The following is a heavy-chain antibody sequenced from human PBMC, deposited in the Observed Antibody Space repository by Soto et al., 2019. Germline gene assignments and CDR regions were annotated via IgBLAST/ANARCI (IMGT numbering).Heavy chain of an antibody. CDR2: IYYSGST. V-gene: IGHV4-39*01. CDR3: ARLKDSSGYYLEYYFDY. D-gene: IGHD3-22*01. CDR1: GGSISSSSYY. J-gene: IGHJ4*02. Sequence: PSETLSLTCTVSGGSISSSSYYWGWIRQPPGKGLEWIGSIYYSGSTYYNPSLKSRVTISVDTSKNQFSLKLSSVTAADTAVYYCARLKDSSGYYLEYYFDYWGQGTLVTVSS.